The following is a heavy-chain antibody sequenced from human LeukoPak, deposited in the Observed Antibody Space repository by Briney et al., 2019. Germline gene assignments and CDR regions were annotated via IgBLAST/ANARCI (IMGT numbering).Heavy chain of an antibody. CDR1: GFTFSSYS. CDR2: ISYDGSNK. D-gene: IGHD6-19*01. Sequence: GGSLRLSCAASGFTFSSYSMNWVRQAPGKGLEWVAVISYDGSNKYYADSVKGRFTISRDNSKNTLYLQMNSLRAEDTAVYYCARAHHPSIAVAGGFDYWGQGTLVTVSS. V-gene: IGHV3-30*03. J-gene: IGHJ4*02. CDR3: ARAHHPSIAVAGGFDY.